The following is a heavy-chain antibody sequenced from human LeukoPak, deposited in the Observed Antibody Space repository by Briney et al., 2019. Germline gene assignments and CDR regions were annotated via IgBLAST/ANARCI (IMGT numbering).Heavy chain of an antibody. Sequence: ASVKVSCKASGYTFTGYYMHWVRQAPGQGLEWMGRINPNSGGTNYAQKFQGRVTMTRDTSISTAYMELSRLRSDDTAVYYCARAVTAMVLNFDYWGQGTLVTVSS. V-gene: IGHV1-2*06. CDR3: ARAVTAMVLNFDY. J-gene: IGHJ4*02. CDR2: INPNSGGT. CDR1: GYTFTGYY. D-gene: IGHD5-18*01.